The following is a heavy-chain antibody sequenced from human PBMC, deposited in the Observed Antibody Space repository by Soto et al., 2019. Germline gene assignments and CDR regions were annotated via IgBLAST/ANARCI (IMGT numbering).Heavy chain of an antibody. V-gene: IGHV5-10-1*01. Sequence: HGESLKISCKGSGYSFTSYWISWVRQMPGKGLEWMGRIDPSDSYTNYSPSFQGHVTISADKSISTAYLQWSSLKASDTAMYYCARQDDFWSKYSYYYYGMDVWGQGTTVTVSS. D-gene: IGHD3-3*01. CDR1: GYSFTSYW. CDR2: IDPSDSYT. J-gene: IGHJ6*02. CDR3: ARQDDFWSKYSYYYYGMDV.